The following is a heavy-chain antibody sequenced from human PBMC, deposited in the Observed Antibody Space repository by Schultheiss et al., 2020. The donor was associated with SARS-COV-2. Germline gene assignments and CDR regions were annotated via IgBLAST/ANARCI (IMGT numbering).Heavy chain of an antibody. D-gene: IGHD6-19*01. CDR1: GGTFSSYA. J-gene: IGHJ4*02. CDR3: ARVARIAVAGTLRY. V-gene: IGHV1-69*06. CDR2: IIPIFGTA. Sequence: SVKVSCKASGGTFSSYAISWVRQAPGQGLEWMGGIIPIFGTANYAQKFQGRVTITADKSTSTAYMELSSLRSEDTAVYYCARVARIAVAGTLRYWGQGTLVTVSS.